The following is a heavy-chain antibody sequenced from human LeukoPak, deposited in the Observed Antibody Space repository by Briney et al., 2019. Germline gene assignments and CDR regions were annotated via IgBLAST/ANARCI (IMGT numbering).Heavy chain of an antibody. V-gene: IGHV4-38-2*02. CDR1: GYSISSGYY. D-gene: IGHD3-22*01. CDR3: ARALSPRDTMIVVQRFDP. Sequence: SETLSLTCTVSGYSISSGYYWGWIRQPPGKGLEWIGSIYHSGSTYYNPSLKSRVTISVDTSKNQFSLKLSSVTAADTAVYYCARALSPRDTMIVVQRFDPWGQGTLVTVSS. CDR2: IYHSGST. J-gene: IGHJ5*02.